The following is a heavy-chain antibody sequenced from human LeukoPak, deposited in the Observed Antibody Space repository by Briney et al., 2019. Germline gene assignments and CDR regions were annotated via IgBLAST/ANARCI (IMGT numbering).Heavy chain of an antibody. CDR2: IKQDGSEK. Sequence: PGGSLRLSCAASGFTFSSYWMSWVRQAPGKGLEWVANIKQDGSEKYYVDSVKGRFTISRDNAKNSLYLQMNSLRAEDTAVYYCAREGFPYYDFWSGYDAFDIWGQGTMVTVSS. J-gene: IGHJ3*02. CDR1: GFTFSSYW. CDR3: AREGFPYYDFWSGYDAFDI. V-gene: IGHV3-7*01. D-gene: IGHD3-3*01.